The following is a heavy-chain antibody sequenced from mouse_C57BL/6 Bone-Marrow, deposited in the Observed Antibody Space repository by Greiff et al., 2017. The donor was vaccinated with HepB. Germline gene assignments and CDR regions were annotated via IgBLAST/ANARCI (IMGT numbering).Heavy chain of an antibody. Sequence: QVQLKQPGAELVKPGASVKLSCKASGYTFTSYWMQWVKQRPGQGLEWIGEIDPSDSYTNYNQKFKGKATLTVDTSSSTAYIQLSSLTSEDSAVYYCARGWLDYFDYWGQGTTLTVSS. J-gene: IGHJ2*01. D-gene: IGHD1-1*02. CDR1: GYTFTSYW. CDR3: ARGWLDYFDY. CDR2: IDPSDSYT. V-gene: IGHV1-50*01.